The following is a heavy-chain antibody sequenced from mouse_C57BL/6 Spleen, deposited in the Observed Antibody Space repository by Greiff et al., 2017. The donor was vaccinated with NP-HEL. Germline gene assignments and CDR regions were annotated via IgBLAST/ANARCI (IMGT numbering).Heavy chain of an antibody. D-gene: IGHD1-1*01. CDR2: IHPNSGST. CDR3: ARFYGSRNFDY. Sequence: QVQLQQPGAELVKPGASVKLSCKASGYTFTSYWMHWVKQRPGQGLEWIGMIHPNSGSTNYNEKFKSKATLTVDKSPSTAYMQLSSLTSEDSAVYYCARFYGSRNFDYWGQGTTLTVSS. CDR1: GYTFTSYW. J-gene: IGHJ2*01. V-gene: IGHV1-64*01.